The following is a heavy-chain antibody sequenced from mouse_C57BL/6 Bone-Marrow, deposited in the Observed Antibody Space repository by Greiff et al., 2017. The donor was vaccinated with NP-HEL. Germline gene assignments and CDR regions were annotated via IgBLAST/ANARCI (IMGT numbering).Heavy chain of an antibody. CDR2: ISSGGSYT. J-gene: IGHJ2*01. D-gene: IGHD1-1*01. CDR1: GFTFSSYG. V-gene: IGHV5-6*01. CDR3: ARHGGITTVDY. Sequence: DVHLVESGGDLVKPGGSLKLSCAASGFTFSSYGMSWVRQTPDKRLEWVATISSGGSYTYYPDSVKGRFTISRDNAKNTLYLQMSSLKSEDTAMYYCARHGGITTVDYWGQGTTLTVSS.